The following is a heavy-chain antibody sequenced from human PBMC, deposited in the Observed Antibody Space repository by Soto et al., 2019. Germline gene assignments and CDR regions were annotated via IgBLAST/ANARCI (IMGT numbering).Heavy chain of an antibody. CDR3: ARDWDSGYDPGYYFDY. CDR2: ISYDGSNK. V-gene: IGHV3-30-3*01. CDR1: GFTFSSYA. D-gene: IGHD5-12*01. Sequence: GGSLRLSCAASGFTFSSYAMHWVRQAPGKGLEWVAVISYDGSNKYYADSVKGRFTISRDNSKNTLYLQMNSLRAEDTAVYYCARDWDSGYDPGYYFDYWGQGTLVTVSS. J-gene: IGHJ4*02.